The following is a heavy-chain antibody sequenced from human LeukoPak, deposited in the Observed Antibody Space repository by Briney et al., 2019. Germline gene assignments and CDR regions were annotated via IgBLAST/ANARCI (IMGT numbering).Heavy chain of an antibody. CDR1: AYTFTSYY. J-gene: IGHJ4*02. V-gene: IGHV1-46*01. CDR2: INPSGGST. CDR3: ARTSLGYSPDY. D-gene: IGHD5-18*01. Sequence: GASVKVSCKASAYTFTSYYILWVRQAPGQGLEWVGLINPSGGSTTYAQKFQGRVTMTRDTSTSTVYMELSSLRSEDTAVYHCARTSLGYSPDYWGQGTLVTVSS.